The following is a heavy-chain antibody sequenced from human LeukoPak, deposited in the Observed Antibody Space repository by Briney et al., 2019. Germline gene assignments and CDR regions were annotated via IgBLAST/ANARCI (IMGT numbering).Heavy chain of an antibody. J-gene: IGHJ4*02. Sequence: SETLSLTCAVYGGSFSGYYWSWIRQPPGKGLEWIGEVNHSGSTNYNPSLKSRVTISVDTSKNQFSLKLSSVTAADTVVYYCARGGRNYDILTGYYKYWGQGTLVTVSS. CDR3: ARGGRNYDILTGYYKY. D-gene: IGHD3-9*01. V-gene: IGHV4-34*01. CDR2: VNHSGST. CDR1: GGSFSGYY.